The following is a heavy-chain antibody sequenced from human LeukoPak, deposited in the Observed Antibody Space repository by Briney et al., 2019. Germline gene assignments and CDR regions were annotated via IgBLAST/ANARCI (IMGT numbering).Heavy chain of an antibody. V-gene: IGHV3-23*01. CDR3: AKDPSYCSSTSCYDWGSLEYFQH. CDR1: GFSFSSYA. Sequence: AGSLRLSCAASGFSFSSYAMSWVRQAPGKGLEWVSAISGSGGSTYYADSVKGRFTISRDNSKNTLYLQMNSLRAEDTAVYYCAKDPSYCSSTSCYDWGSLEYFQHWGQGTLVTVSS. D-gene: IGHD2-2*01. J-gene: IGHJ1*01. CDR2: ISGSGGST.